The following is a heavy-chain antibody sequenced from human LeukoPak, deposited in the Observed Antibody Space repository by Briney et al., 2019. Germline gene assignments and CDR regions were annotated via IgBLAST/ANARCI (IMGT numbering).Heavy chain of an antibody. D-gene: IGHD3-22*01. CDR3: AKSYDVSRFYPY. CDR1: GFTLSNFA. CDR2: ISGGGGST. J-gene: IGHJ4*02. Sequence: GGSLRLSCAVSGFTLSNFAMSWVRQAPGKGLEWVSVISGGGGSTDYADSVKGRFTVSRDNSKNTLYLQMDSLTVEDTAVYYCAKSYDVSRFYPYWGQGTLVTVSS. V-gene: IGHV3-23*01.